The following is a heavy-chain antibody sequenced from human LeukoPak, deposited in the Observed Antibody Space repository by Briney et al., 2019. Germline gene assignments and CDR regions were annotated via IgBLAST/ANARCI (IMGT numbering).Heavy chain of an antibody. CDR3: ATPKYYDILTGSDAFDI. CDR1: GYTFTSYY. D-gene: IGHD3-9*01. CDR2: INPSGGST. Sequence: ASVKVSCKASGYTFTSYYMHWVRQAPGQGLEWMGIINPSGGSTSYAQKFQGRVTMTEDTSTDTAYMELSSLRSEDTAVYYCATPKYYDILTGSDAFDIWGQGTMVTVSS. V-gene: IGHV1-46*01. J-gene: IGHJ3*02.